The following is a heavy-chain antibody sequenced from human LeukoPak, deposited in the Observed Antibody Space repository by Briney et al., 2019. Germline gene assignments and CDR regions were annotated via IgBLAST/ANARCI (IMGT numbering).Heavy chain of an antibody. CDR2: MNPNSGNT. V-gene: IGHV1-8*01. D-gene: IGHD2-15*01. J-gene: IGHJ5*02. Sequence: ASVKVSCKASGYTFTSYDINWVRQATGQGPEWMGWMNPNSGNTGYAQKFQGRVTMTRNTSISTAYMELSSLRSEDTAVYYCARVGLSRGGFDPWGQGTLVTVSS. CDR1: GYTFTSYD. CDR3: ARVGLSRGGFDP.